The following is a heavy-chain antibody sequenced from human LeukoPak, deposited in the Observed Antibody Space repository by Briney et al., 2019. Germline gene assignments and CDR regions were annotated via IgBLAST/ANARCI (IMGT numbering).Heavy chain of an antibody. CDR2: ISSSSSYI. D-gene: IGHD2-2*01. V-gene: IGHV3-21*01. CDR1: GLTFSIYN. CDR3: AQCFGTSCFDFDY. J-gene: IGHJ4*02. Sequence: GGSLRLSCAASGLTFSIYNMHWVRQAPGEGLEWVSSISSSSSYIYYADSVKGRFTISRDNDKNSLYLQMNSLRAEDTAVYYCAQCFGTSCFDFDYWGQGTLVTVSS.